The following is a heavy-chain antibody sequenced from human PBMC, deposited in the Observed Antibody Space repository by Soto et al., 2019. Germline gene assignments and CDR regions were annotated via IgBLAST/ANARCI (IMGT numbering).Heavy chain of an antibody. CDR1: GFTFSSYA. CDR2: ISGSGGAT. J-gene: IGHJ4*02. V-gene: IGHV3-23*01. Sequence: PGGSLRLSCEASGFTFSSYAMNWVRQAPGKGLEWISVISGSGGATYFADSVKGRFVISRDNSKNTVYLQMNSLRAEDTAVYYCARAPFTIYDTSGYYDYWGQGTLVTVSS. D-gene: IGHD3-22*01. CDR3: ARAPFTIYDTSGYYDY.